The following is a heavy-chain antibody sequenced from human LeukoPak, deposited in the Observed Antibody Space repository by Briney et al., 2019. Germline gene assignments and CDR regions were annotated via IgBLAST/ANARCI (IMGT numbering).Heavy chain of an antibody. CDR1: GYTFTGYY. Sequence: GASVKVSCKASGYTFTGYYMHWVRQAPGQGLEWMGWINPNSGGTNYAQKVQGRVTMTRDTSISTAYMELSRLRSDDTAVYYCARDGRYSSSWEINWFDPWGQGTLVTVSS. V-gene: IGHV1-2*02. CDR3: ARDGRYSSSWEINWFDP. J-gene: IGHJ5*02. CDR2: INPNSGGT. D-gene: IGHD6-13*01.